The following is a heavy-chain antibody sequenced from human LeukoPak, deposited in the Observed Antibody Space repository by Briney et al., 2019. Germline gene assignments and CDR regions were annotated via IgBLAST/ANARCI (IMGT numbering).Heavy chain of an antibody. J-gene: IGHJ4*02. CDR1: GFTFSLYT. D-gene: IGHD2/OR15-2a*01. Sequence: GGSLRLSCAASGFTFSLYTMNWVRQAPGKGLEWVSYMSSSSSTIYYADSVKGRFTISRDNAKNSLYLQMNSLRAEDTAVYYCARGSRNMAYWGQGTLVTVSS. CDR2: MSSSSSTI. V-gene: IGHV3-48*04. CDR3: ARGSRNMAY.